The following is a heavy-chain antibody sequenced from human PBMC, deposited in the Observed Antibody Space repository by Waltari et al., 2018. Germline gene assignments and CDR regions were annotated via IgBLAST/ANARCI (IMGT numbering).Heavy chain of an antibody. CDR1: GGSISSSSYY. V-gene: IGHV4-39*01. Sequence: QLQLQESGPGLVKPSETLSLTCTVSGGSISSSSYYWGWIRQPPGKGLEWIGSIHYSGSTYYNPSLKSRVTISVDTSKNQFSLKLSSVTAADTAVYYCATSRRSFGVVIYFDYWGQGTLVTVSS. CDR3: ATSRRSFGVVIYFDY. J-gene: IGHJ4*02. D-gene: IGHD3-3*01. CDR2: IHYSGST.